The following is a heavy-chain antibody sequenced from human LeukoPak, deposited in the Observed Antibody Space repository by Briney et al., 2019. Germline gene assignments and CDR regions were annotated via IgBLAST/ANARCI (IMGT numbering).Heavy chain of an antibody. Sequence: ASVKVSCKAPGYTFTSYDINWVRQAPGQGLEWMGWMNPNSGNTGYAQKFQGRVTMTRNTSISTAYMELSSLRSEDTAVYYCARVTFGGVVADFDYWGQGTLVTVSS. V-gene: IGHV1-8*01. D-gene: IGHD3-16*02. CDR2: MNPNSGNT. CDR3: ARVTFGGVVADFDY. CDR1: GYTFTSYD. J-gene: IGHJ4*02.